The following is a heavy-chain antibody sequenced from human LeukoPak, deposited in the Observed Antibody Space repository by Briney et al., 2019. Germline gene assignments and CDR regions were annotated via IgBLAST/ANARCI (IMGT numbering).Heavy chain of an antibody. D-gene: IGHD3-3*01. Sequence: PGGPRRLSCAASGFTFSSYEMNWVRQAPGKGLEWVSYISSSGSTIYYADSVKGRFTISRDNAKNSLYLQMNSLRADDTTVYYCARGKDFWSGYRYYYYYYGMDVWGQGTTVTVSS. CDR2: ISSSGSTI. CDR3: ARGKDFWSGYRYYYYYYGMDV. J-gene: IGHJ6*02. V-gene: IGHV3-48*03. CDR1: GFTFSSYE.